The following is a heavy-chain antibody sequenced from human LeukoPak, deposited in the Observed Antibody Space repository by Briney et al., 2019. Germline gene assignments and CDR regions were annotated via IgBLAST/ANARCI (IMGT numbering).Heavy chain of an antibody. CDR3: ARVLEQWLVIFDY. V-gene: IGHV1-2*02. J-gene: IGHJ4*02. D-gene: IGHD6-19*01. CDR2: ISPNSGST. CDR1: GYTFTGYY. Sequence: ASVKVSCKASGYTFTGYYMHWVRQAPGQELEWMGWISPNSGSTNYAQKFQGRVTMTRDTSISTAYMELSRLRSDDTAVYYCARVLEQWLVIFDYWGQGTLVTVSS.